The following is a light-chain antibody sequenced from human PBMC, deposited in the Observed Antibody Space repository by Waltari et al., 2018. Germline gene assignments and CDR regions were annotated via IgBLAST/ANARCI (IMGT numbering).Light chain of an antibody. V-gene: IGLV2-14*01. J-gene: IGLJ1*01. CDR3: SSYTTSNAPGV. CDR2: EVS. CDR1: DRDVGAYNF. Sequence: QSALTQPASVPGSPGPSITISCTGTDRDVGAYNFFSWYRQHPGKAPHLIIYEVSERPPGISDRFSGSKSDNTASLTISGLQADDEAVYYCSSYTTSNAPGVFGTGTKVTVL.